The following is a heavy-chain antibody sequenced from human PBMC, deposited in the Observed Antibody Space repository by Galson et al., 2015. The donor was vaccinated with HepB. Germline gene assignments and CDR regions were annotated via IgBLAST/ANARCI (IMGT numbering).Heavy chain of an antibody. Sequence: SLRLSCAASGFTFSNYNMNWVRQAPGKGLEWVSYISGSSSTIYYADSVKGRFTISRDNAKNSLYLQMNSLRAEDTAVYYCARDLYYDISRGAFDIWGQGTMVTVSS. CDR3: ARDLYYDISRGAFDI. CDR1: GFTFSNYN. D-gene: IGHD3-22*01. CDR2: ISGSSSTI. V-gene: IGHV3-48*01. J-gene: IGHJ3*02.